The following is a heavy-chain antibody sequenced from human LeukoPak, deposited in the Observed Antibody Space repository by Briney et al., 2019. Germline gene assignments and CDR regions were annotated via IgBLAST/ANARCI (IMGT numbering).Heavy chain of an antibody. Sequence: PGGSLRLSCAASGFTFSSYAISWVRQAPGQGLEWMGGIIPIFGTANYAQKFQGRVAITADESTSTAYMELSSLRSEDTAVYYCARDDPVSGSYSDDYWGQGTLVTVSS. D-gene: IGHD1-26*01. CDR1: GFTFSSYA. CDR2: IIPIFGTA. J-gene: IGHJ4*02. V-gene: IGHV1-69*01. CDR3: ARDDPVSGSYSDDY.